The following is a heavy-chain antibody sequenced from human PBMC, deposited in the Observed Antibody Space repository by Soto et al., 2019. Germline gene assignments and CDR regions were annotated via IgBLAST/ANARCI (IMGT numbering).Heavy chain of an antibody. J-gene: IGHJ6*02. Sequence: GASVKVSCKASGGTFSSYAISWVRQAPGQGLEWMGGIIPIFGTANYAQKFQGRVTITADESTSTAYMELSSLRSEDTAVYYCALGAFGMDYYYYGMDVWGQGTTVTVSS. D-gene: IGHD3-10*01. CDR2: IIPIFGTA. CDR3: ALGAFGMDYYYYGMDV. CDR1: GGTFSSYA. V-gene: IGHV1-69*13.